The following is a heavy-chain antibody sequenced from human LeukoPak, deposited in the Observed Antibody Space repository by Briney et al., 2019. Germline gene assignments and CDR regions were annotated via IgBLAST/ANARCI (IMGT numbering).Heavy chain of an antibody. CDR1: GFTFSSYA. V-gene: IGHV3-23*01. Sequence: GGSLRLSCAASGFTFSSYAMYWVRQAPGKGLEWFSGIRDSGDSTYYADSVKGRFTVSRDNSKDTLYLQMNSLRAEDTAVYYCAKDRIGMEWFYDYWGQGTLVTVSS. CDR2: IRDSGDST. D-gene: IGHD3-3*01. J-gene: IGHJ4*02. CDR3: AKDRIGMEWFYDY.